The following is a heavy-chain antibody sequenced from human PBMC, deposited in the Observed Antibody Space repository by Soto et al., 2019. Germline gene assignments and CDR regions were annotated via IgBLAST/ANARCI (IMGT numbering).Heavy chain of an antibody. V-gene: IGHV6-1*01. CDR3: ARNEGSGYDYYFDF. Sequence: QLQLQLSGPGLVKPSQTLSLTCAISGDSVSRNNVTWNWIRQSPSRGLEWLGRTFYRSKYYNDYAFSVKGRIPINADTSENQFSLQMTSVTPEDTAVYFCARNEGSGYDYYFDFWGQGILVTVAS. CDR2: TFYRSKYYN. J-gene: IGHJ4*02. D-gene: IGHD5-12*01. CDR1: GDSVSRNNVT.